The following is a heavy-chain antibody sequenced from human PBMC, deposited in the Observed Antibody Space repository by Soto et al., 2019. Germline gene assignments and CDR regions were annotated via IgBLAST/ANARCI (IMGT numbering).Heavy chain of an antibody. Sequence: LRLSCAASGFTFSSYWMHWLRQAPGKGLVWVSRINSDGSSTSYADSVKGRFTISRDNAKNTLYLQMNSLRAEDTAVYYCARGYYDFWSGYLRRPMDVWGQGTTVTVSS. V-gene: IGHV3-74*01. J-gene: IGHJ6*02. CDR2: INSDGSST. D-gene: IGHD3-3*01. CDR3: ARGYYDFWSGYLRRPMDV. CDR1: GFTFSSYW.